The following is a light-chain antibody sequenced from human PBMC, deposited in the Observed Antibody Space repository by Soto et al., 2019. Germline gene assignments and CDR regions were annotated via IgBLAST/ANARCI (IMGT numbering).Light chain of an antibody. CDR2: GTS. V-gene: IGKV1-39*01. CDR1: HTIATY. CDR3: QQFYYYPHT. Sequence: EIQMTQSPASLSASVGERVTLTCRASHTIATYVNWYQQKAGKVPEVLIYGTSTLQPGVPSRFTGSGYGTDFTLTINNVQPEDFSTYYCQQFYYYPHTFGQGTKLEVK. J-gene: IGKJ2*01.